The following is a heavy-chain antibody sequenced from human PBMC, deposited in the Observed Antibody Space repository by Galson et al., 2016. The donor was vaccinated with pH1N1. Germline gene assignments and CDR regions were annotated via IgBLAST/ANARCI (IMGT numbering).Heavy chain of an antibody. CDR2: IYWNDDE. V-gene: IGHV2-5*01. D-gene: IGHD4-17*01. Sequence: PALVKPPQTVTLTCVFSGFSLPTTGEGVGWIRQPPGKALEWLAIIYWNDDERYSPSLENRLTISKDSAKNQVVLTMTNMDPVDTATFYCAHNSWTTVSRYNAFDIWSQGTMVTVSP. J-gene: IGHJ3*02. CDR3: AHNSWTTVSRYNAFDI. CDR1: GFSLPTTGEG.